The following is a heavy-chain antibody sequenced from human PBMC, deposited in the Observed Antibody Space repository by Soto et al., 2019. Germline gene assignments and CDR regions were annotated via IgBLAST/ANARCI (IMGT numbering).Heavy chain of an antibody. V-gene: IGHV3-64D*06. CDR3: VKRIAVYGMDV. CDR1: GFTFSSYA. Sequence: GGSLRLSCSASGFTFSSYAMHWVRQAPGKGLEYIPAIDKNGGTTYYADSVKGRFTISRDNSKNTLSLQMSSLRPEDTAVYYCVKRIAVYGMDVWGQGTTVTVS. D-gene: IGHD6-19*01. J-gene: IGHJ6*02. CDR2: IDKNGGTT.